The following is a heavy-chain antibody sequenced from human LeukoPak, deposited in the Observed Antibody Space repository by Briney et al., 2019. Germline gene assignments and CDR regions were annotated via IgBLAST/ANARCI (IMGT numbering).Heavy chain of an antibody. CDR1: GFTFSSYA. J-gene: IGHJ6*03. V-gene: IGHV3-23*01. Sequence: GGSLRLSCAASGFTFSSYAMSWVRQAPGKGLEWVSAISGSGGSTYYADSVKGRFTISRDNSKNTLYLQMNSLRAEDTAVYYCARVTYYDFWSAYYMDVWGKGTTVTISS. D-gene: IGHD3-3*01. CDR2: ISGSGGST. CDR3: ARVTYYDFWSAYYMDV.